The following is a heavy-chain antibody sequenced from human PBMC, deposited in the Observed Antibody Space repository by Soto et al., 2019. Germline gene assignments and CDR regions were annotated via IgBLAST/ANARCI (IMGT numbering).Heavy chain of an antibody. CDR1: GDSVSSNSAA. V-gene: IGHV6-1*01. Sequence: PSQTLSLTCAISGDSVSSNSAAWNWIRQSPSRGLEWLGRTYYRSKWYNDYAVSVKSRITVNPDTSKNQFSLQLNSVTPEDTAVYSCASPRSGYSCGRPYSYGRGVWGQGTTGTVAS. D-gene: IGHD5-18*01. CDR2: TYYRSKWYN. CDR3: ASPRSGYSCGRPYSYGRGV. J-gene: IGHJ6*02.